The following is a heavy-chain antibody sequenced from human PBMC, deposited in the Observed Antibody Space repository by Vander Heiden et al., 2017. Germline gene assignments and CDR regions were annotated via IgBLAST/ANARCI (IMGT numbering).Heavy chain of an antibody. J-gene: IGHJ6*02. V-gene: IGHV3-21*01. CDR1: GFTFSSYS. CDR2: ISSSSSYI. D-gene: IGHD3-10*01. CDR3: ARGLLDVAGSSLHPGMDV. Sequence: EVQLVESGGGLVKPGGSLRLSCAASGFTFSSYSMNWVRQAPGKGLEWVSSISSSSSYIYYADSVKGRGTISRDNAKNSLYRQMNSLRAEETAVYYCARGLLDVAGSSLHPGMDVWGQGTTVTVYS.